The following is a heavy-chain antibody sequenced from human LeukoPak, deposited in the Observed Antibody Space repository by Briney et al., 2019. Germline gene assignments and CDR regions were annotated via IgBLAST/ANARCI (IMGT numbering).Heavy chain of an antibody. Sequence: ASVKVSCKASGYTLTGYYMHWVRQAPGQELEWMGWINPNSGGTNYAQKFQGRVTMTRDTSISTAYMELSRLRSDDTAVYYCARESSAELLRNWYFDHWGRGTLVTVSS. CDR3: ARESSAELLRNWYFDH. CDR1: GYTLTGYY. CDR2: INPNSGGT. V-gene: IGHV1-2*02. J-gene: IGHJ2*01. D-gene: IGHD2-15*01.